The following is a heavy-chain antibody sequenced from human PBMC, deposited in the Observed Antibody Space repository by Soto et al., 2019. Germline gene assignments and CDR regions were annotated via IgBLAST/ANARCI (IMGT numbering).Heavy chain of an antibody. CDR1: GDSVSSNSAA. V-gene: IGHV6-1*01. CDR3: ARENCSGGSCSQSWYLHL. CDR2: TYYRSKWYN. J-gene: IGHJ2*01. Sequence: SQTLSLTCAISGDSVSSNSAAWNWIRQSPSRGLEWLGRTYYRSKWYNDYAVSVKSRITINPDTSKNQFSLQLNSVTPEDTAVYYCARENCSGGSCSQSWYLHLCVRGTMVTVYS. D-gene: IGHD2-15*01.